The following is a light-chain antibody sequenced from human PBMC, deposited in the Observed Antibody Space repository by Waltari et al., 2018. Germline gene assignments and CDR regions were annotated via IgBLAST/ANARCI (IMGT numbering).Light chain of an antibody. J-gene: IGLJ2*01. CDR3: SSYTSSSTRV. CDR2: EVS. Sequence: QSALTQPASVSGSPGQSITISCTGTSSDVGGYNYVSWYQQHPGKAPKLMIYEVSNLPSGVSNRFSGSESGNTASLPISGLQAEDEADYCCSSYTSSSTRVFGGGTKLTVL. CDR1: SSDVGGYNY. V-gene: IGLV2-14*01.